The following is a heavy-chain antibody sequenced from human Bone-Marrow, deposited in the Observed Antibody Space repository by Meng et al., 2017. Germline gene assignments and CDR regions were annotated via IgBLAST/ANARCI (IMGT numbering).Heavy chain of an antibody. CDR2: IRSKAYGGTT. CDR1: GFTFGDYA. D-gene: IGHD3-9*01. V-gene: IGHV3-49*03. Sequence: SLKISCTASGFTFGDYAMSWFRQAPGKGLEWVGFIRSKAYGGTTEYAASVKGRFTISRDDSKSIAYLQMNSLKTEDTAVYYCTRGNYDILTGYYKFDYWGQGTLVTVSS. CDR3: TRGNYDILTGYYKFDY. J-gene: IGHJ4*02.